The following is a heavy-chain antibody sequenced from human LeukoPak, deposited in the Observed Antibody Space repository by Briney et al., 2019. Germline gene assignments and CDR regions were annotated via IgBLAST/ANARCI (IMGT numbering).Heavy chain of an antibody. D-gene: IGHD4-11*01. CDR1: GFTFSNYE. Sequence: PGGSLRLSCAASGFTFSNYEMNWVRQAPGKGLEWISYISGSGTTMYYADSLKGRFTISRDNAKNSLYLQMSSLRAEDTAVYYCARAYSSSLDYWGQGTLVTVSS. CDR3: ARAYSSSLDY. V-gene: IGHV3-48*03. J-gene: IGHJ4*02. CDR2: ISGSGTTM.